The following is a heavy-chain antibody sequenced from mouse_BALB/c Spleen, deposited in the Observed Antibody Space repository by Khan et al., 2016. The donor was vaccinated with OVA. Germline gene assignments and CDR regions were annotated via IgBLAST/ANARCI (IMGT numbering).Heavy chain of an antibody. V-gene: IGHV1-4*01. CDR2: TIPSTVYT. CDR1: GYTFTSYT. Sequence: QVRLQQSGAELARPGASVKMSCKASGYTFTSYTMHWVKQRPGQGLEWIGYTIPSTVYTNYNQKFKDKATLTADKSSSTAYMQLSSLTSEDSAVYYCARDFHYYGSRGAMDNWDQGTSVTVSS. J-gene: IGHJ4*01. CDR3: ARDFHYYGSRGAMDN. D-gene: IGHD1-1*01.